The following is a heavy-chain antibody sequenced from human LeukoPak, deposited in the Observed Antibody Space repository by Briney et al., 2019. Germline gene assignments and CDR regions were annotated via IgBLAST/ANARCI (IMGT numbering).Heavy chain of an antibody. D-gene: IGHD1-26*01. Sequence: GGSLRLPCAASGFTFSSYWMSWVRQAPGKGLEWVANIKQDGSEKYYVDSVKGRFTISRDNAKNSLYLQMNSLRAEDTAVYYCARGLGGSYWLAFDYWGQGTLVTVSS. J-gene: IGHJ4*02. CDR3: ARGLGGSYWLAFDY. CDR1: GFTFSSYW. V-gene: IGHV3-7*01. CDR2: IKQDGSEK.